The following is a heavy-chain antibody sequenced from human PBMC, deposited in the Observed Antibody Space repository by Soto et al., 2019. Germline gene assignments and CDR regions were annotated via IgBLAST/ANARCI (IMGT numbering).Heavy chain of an antibody. V-gene: IGHV4-59*01. CDR1: GGSISDYY. D-gene: IGHD3-22*01. J-gene: IGHJ4*02. CDR3: ARDREYYESSGLYFDY. CDR2: IYYGWNT. Sequence: QVQLQESGPGLVKPSETLSLTCSVSGGSISDYYWSWVRQTPGKGLEWIGYIYYGWNTNYNPSLNSRVTISVDTSKNQFSLKLISVTAADTAVYYCARDREYYESSGLYFDYWGQGTLVTVSS.